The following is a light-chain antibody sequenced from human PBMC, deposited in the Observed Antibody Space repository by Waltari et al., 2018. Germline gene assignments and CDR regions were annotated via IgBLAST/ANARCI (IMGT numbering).Light chain of an antibody. V-gene: IGLV2-14*01. J-gene: IGLJ2*01. CDR1: SSDVGGYDY. CDR3: SSYTSSDTLI. Sequence: QSALTQPASVSGSPGQSITISCTGTSSDVGGYDYVSWYQHRPGEAPKLLIYEVTNRPSGVFGRFSGSKSANTASLTISGLQAEDEADYYCSSYTSSDTLIFGGGTKVTVL. CDR2: EVT.